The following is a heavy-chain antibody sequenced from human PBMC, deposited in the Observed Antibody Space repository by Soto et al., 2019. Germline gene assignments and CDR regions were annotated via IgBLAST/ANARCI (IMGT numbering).Heavy chain of an antibody. J-gene: IGHJ4*02. Sequence: EVQLLESGGGLVQPGGSLRLSCAASGFTFSHYAMNWVRQAPGKGLEWVASIRGSAGTPYYADSLRGRFTISRDNSKNTLSLQMYSLRVEDTAVYYCAKDRDYFDYWGQGALGTVSS. CDR2: IRGSAGTP. CDR1: GFTFSHYA. V-gene: IGHV3-23*01. CDR3: AKDRDYFDY.